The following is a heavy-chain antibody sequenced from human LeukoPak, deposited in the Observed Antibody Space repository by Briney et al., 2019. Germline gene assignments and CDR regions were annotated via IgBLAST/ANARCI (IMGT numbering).Heavy chain of an antibody. CDR3: AGLIKAVAGGGGDY. J-gene: IGHJ4*02. CDR2: INHSGST. Sequence: SETLSLTCAVYGGSFSGYYWSWIRQPPGKGLEWIGEINHSGSTNYNPSLKSRVTISVDTSKNQFSLKLSSVAAADTAVYYCAGLIKAVAGGGGDYWGQGTLVTVSS. D-gene: IGHD6-19*01. CDR1: GGSFSGYY. V-gene: IGHV4-34*01.